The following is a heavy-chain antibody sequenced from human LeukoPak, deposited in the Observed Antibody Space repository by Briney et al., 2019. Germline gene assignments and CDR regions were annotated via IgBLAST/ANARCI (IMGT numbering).Heavy chain of an antibody. CDR3: ARDRGRGADFDC. V-gene: IGHV4-31*03. CDR1: GGSISSGGYY. Sequence: PSQTLSLTCTVSGGSISSGGYYWSWIRQRPGTGLEWIGYIYYGGNSDYNPSLKSRISISVDTSKNQFSLNLTSVTAADTAVYYCARDRGRGADFDCWGQGTLVTVSS. CDR2: IYYGGNS. J-gene: IGHJ4*02.